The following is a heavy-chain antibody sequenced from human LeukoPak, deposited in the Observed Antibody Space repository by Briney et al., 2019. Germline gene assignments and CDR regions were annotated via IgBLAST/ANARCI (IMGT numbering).Heavy chain of an antibody. CDR1: GYSISSGYY. J-gene: IGHJ6*03. CDR3: ASQVRLERRYYYYSMDV. V-gene: IGHV4-38-2*01. Sequence: SETLSLTCAVSGYSISSGYYWGWIRQPPGKGLEWIGEIDHSGSTNYNPSLKSRVTISVDTSKNQFSLKLSSVTAADTAVYYCASQVRLERRYYYYSMDVWGKGTTVTVSS. CDR2: IDHSGST. D-gene: IGHD1-1*01.